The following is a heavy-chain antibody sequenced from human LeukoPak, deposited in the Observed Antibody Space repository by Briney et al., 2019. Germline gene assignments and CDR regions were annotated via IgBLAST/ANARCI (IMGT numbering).Heavy chain of an antibody. V-gene: IGHV4-39*07. D-gene: IGHD3-22*01. Sequence: SETLSLTCTVSGGSISSSTYYWGWIRQPPGKGLEWIGSIYYSGSTNYNPSLKSRVTISVDTSKNQFSLKLSSVTAADTAVYYCARGRYYYDRESWFDPWGQGTLVTVSS. J-gene: IGHJ5*02. CDR3: ARGRYYYDRESWFDP. CDR1: GGSISSSTYY. CDR2: IYYSGST.